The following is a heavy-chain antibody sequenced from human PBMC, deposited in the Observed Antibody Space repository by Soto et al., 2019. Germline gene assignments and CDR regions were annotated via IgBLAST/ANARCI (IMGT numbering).Heavy chain of an antibody. J-gene: IGHJ4*02. CDR1: GGTFSSYA. CDR2: IIPIFGTA. D-gene: IGHD3-22*01. V-gene: IGHV1-69*13. Sequence: AVKVSCKASGGTFSSYAISWVRQAPGQGLEWMGGIIPIFGTANYAQKFQGRVTITADESTSTAYMELSSLRSEDTAVYYCARGSGYYYDSSGYYGDYWGQGTLVTVSS. CDR3: ARGSGYYYDSSGYYGDY.